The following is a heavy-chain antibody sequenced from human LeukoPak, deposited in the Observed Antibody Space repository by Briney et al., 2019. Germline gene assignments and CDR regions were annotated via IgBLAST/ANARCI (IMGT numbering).Heavy chain of an antibody. CDR1: GFTLSSYW. J-gene: IGHJ1*01. V-gene: IGHV3-74*01. Sequence: GGSLRLSCAASGFTLSSYWMHWVRQAPGKGLVWVSRIKSDGKTNYADSVKGRFTISRDNAKNTVSLQMNSLRAEDTGVYYCARAPSEIGGYYPEDFRHWGQGTLVTVSS. CDR2: IKSDGKT. CDR3: ARAPSEIGGYYPEDFRH. D-gene: IGHD3-22*01.